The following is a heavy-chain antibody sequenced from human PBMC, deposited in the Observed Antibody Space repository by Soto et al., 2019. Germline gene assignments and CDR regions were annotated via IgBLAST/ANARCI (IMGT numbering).Heavy chain of an antibody. CDR1: GFTFSSYA. J-gene: IGHJ4*02. Sequence: QVQLVESGGGVVQPGRSLRLSCAASGFTFSSYAMHWVRQASGKGLEWVAVISYDGSNKYYADSVKGRFTISRDNSKNTLYLQMNSLRAEDTAVYYCARWLPGLFDYWGQGTLVTVSS. D-gene: IGHD5-12*01. CDR3: ARWLPGLFDY. V-gene: IGHV3-30-3*01. CDR2: ISYDGSNK.